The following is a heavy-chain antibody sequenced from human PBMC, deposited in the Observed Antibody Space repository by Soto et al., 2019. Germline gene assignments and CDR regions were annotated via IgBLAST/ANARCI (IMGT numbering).Heavy chain of an antibody. CDR3: TRLISPVAARHS. CDR1: GYXFTDYL. V-gene: IGHV5-51*01. J-gene: IGHJ4*02. D-gene: IGHD2-15*01. Sequence: EXLKISCKCSGYXFTDYLVAWVRQLPGKGPEWMGIIYPDYSDTRYSPSFKGQVTISADKSINTAYLQWSSLKVSDTAMYFCTRLISPVAARHSWGQGTLVTVSS. CDR2: IYPDYSDT.